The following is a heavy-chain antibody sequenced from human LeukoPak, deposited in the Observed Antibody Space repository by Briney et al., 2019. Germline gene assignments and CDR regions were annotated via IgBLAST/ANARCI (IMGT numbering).Heavy chain of an antibody. Sequence: GGSLRLSCVTSGFIFSDYWMGWVRQASGKGPEWVASIKPDGNEQYYVDSVRGRFTISRDNSKGSLFLQMDSLRDDDTAVYYCGRERVSAYDYWGQGTLVTVSS. CDR3: GRERVSAYDY. CDR2: IKPDGNEQ. J-gene: IGHJ4*02. CDR1: GFIFSDYW. V-gene: IGHV3-7*01.